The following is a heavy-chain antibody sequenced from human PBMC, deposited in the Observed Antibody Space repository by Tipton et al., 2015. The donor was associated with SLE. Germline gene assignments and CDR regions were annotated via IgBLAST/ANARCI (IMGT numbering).Heavy chain of an antibody. CDR1: GFTFSSYN. Sequence: SLRLSCAASGFTFSSYNMQWVRQAPGKGLQWVALISYDGSDKYHADSVKGRFTISRDNSKNTLFLQMNGLRVEDTAVYYCARDLSGWPIDYWGQGTLVTVSS. CDR3: ARDLSGWPIDY. D-gene: IGHD6-19*01. CDR2: ISYDGSDK. V-gene: IGHV3-30*04. J-gene: IGHJ4*02.